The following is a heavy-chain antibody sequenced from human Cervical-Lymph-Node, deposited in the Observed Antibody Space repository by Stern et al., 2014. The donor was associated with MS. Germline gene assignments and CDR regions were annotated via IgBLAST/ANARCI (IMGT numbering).Heavy chain of an antibody. Sequence: QVQLVQSGPEVKKPGASVKVSCTASGYTFSRYGIGWVRQAPGQGLEWMGWIRGHNGTTNYAEKWQDRVTVTTDTSTNTAYMEVRSLTSDDTAVYFCARDAGGYFYAMDVWGQGTTVIVS. CDR3: ARDAGGYFYAMDV. D-gene: IGHD3-10*01. CDR1: GYTFSRYG. V-gene: IGHV1-18*01. J-gene: IGHJ6*02. CDR2: IRGHNGTT.